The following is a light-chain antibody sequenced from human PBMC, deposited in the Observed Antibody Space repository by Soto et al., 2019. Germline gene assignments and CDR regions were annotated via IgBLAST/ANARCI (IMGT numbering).Light chain of an antibody. J-gene: IGLJ1*01. CDR3: QSYDSSRYV. CDR1: SSNIGAGYD. V-gene: IGLV1-40*01. CDR2: GNS. Sequence: QSVLTQPPSVSGAPGQRVTISCTGSSSNIGAGYDVHWYQQLPGTAPKLLIYGNSNRPSGVPDRFSGSKSGTSDSLAITGLQAEDEADYYCQSYDSSRYVFGTGTKLTVL.